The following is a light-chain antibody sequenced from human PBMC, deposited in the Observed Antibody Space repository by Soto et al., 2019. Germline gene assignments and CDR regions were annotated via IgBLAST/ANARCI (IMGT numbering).Light chain of an antibody. CDR1: SSDVGGYNY. CDR2: EVS. J-gene: IGLJ2*01. Sequence: QSALTQPPSASGSPGQSVTLSCTGTSSDVGGYNYVSWYQQHPGKAPKLMISEVSKRPSGVPDRFSGSKSGNTASLTVSGLQAEDEADYYCSSFAGNNNVVFGGGTKLTVL. V-gene: IGLV2-8*01. CDR3: SSFAGNNNVV.